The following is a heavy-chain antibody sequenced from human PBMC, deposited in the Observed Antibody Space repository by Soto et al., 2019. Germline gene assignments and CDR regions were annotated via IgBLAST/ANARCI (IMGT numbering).Heavy chain of an antibody. CDR1: GYTFTSYD. J-gene: IGHJ6*02. V-gene: IGHV1-8*01. D-gene: IGHD2-2*01. Sequence: ASVKVSCKASGYTFTSYDINWVRQATGQGLEWMGWMNPNSGNTGYAQKFQGRVTMTRNTSISTAYMELNSLRAEDTAVYYCARDIVPAGISGYYYAMDVWGQGTTVTVSS. CDR2: MNPNSGNT. CDR3: ARDIVPAGISGYYYAMDV.